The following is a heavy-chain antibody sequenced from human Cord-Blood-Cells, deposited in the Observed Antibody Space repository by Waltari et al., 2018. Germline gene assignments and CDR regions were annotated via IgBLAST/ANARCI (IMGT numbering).Heavy chain of an antibody. D-gene: IGHD6-13*01. J-gene: IGHJ3*02. CDR2: INSDGSST. CDR1: GFPFSSYW. V-gene: IGHV3-74*01. CDR3: ARMPPGIAADGAFDI. Sequence: EVQLVESGGGLVQPGGSLRLSCAASGFPFSSYWMHWVRQAPGKGLVWVSRINSDGSSTSYADSVKGRFTISRDNAKNTLYLQMNSLRAEDTAVYYCARMPPGIAADGAFDIWGQGTMVTVSS.